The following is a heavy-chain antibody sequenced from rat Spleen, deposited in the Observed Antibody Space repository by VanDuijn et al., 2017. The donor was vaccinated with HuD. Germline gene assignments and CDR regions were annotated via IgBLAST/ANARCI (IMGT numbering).Heavy chain of an antibody. D-gene: IGHD1-10*01. CDR2: INYSGST. CDR1: GYSITSNY. Sequence: EVQLQESGPGLVKPSQSLSLTCSVTGYSITSNYWGWIRKFPGNKMEWIGHINYSGSTTYNPSLKSRISITRDTSKNQFFLQLNSVTTEETATYYCARSTYNNYFDYWGQGVMVTVSS. V-gene: IGHV3-1*01. J-gene: IGHJ2*01. CDR3: ARSTYNNYFDY.